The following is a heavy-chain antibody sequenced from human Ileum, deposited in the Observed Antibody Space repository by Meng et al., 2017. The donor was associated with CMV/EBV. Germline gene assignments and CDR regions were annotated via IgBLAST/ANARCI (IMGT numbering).Heavy chain of an antibody. Sequence: GGSLRLSCAASGFTFSTYDFHWVRQPTGKGLEWVSAIGTVDNTYYADSVKGRFTISRENAKNSLYLQMNSLTAADTAMYYCARTEGGSSTYYYYGMDVWGQGTTVTVSS. CDR2: IGTVDNT. CDR3: ARTEGGSSTYYYYGMDV. J-gene: IGHJ6*02. V-gene: IGHV3-13*01. CDR1: GFTFSTYD. D-gene: IGHD6-6*01.